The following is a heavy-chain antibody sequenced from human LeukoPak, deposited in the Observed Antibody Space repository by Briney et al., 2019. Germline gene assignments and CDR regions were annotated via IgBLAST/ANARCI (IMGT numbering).Heavy chain of an antibody. J-gene: IGHJ4*02. D-gene: IGHD6-13*01. CDR1: GYSFTSYW. CDR2: IDPSDSYT. Sequence: GESLKISCRGSGYSFTSYWISWVRQMLGKGLEWMGRIDPSDSYTNYSPSFQGHVTISADKSISTAYLQWSSLKASDTAMYYCARSYSSSWYGVLEYWGQGTLVTVSS. V-gene: IGHV5-10-1*01. CDR3: ARSYSSSWYGVLEY.